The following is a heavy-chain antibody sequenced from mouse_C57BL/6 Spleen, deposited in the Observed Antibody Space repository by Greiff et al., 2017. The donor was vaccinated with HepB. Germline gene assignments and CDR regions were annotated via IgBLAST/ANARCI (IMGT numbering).Heavy chain of an antibody. CDR2: INPSNGGT. D-gene: IGHD2-1*01. J-gene: IGHJ1*03. V-gene: IGHV1-53*01. CDR3: AREAYGNYGYFDV. Sequence: QVQLQQPGTELVKPGASVKLSCKASGYTFTSYWMHWVKQRPGQGLEWIGNINPSNGGTNYNEKFKSKATLTVDKSSSTAYVQLSSLTSEDSAVYYCAREAYGNYGYFDVWGTGTTVTVSS. CDR1: GYTFTSYW.